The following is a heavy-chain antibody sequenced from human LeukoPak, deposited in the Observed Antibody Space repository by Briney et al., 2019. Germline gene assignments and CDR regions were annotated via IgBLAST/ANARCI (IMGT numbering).Heavy chain of an antibody. D-gene: IGHD3-10*01. CDR2: ISSSSSYI. V-gene: IGHV3-21*01. CDR1: GFTFSSYS. J-gene: IGHJ4*02. CDR3: AREIYGSGSYYYFDY. Sequence: GGSLRLSCAASGFTFSSYSMNWVRQAPGEGLEWVSSISSSSSYIYYADSVKGRFTISRDNAKNSLYLQMNSLRAEDTAVYYCAREIYGSGSYYYFDYWGQGTLVTVSS.